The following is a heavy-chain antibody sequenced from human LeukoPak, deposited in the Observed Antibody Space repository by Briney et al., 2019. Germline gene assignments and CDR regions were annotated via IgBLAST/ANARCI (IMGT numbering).Heavy chain of an antibody. V-gene: IGHV4-34*01. CDR2: INHSGST. CDR1: GGSFSDYY. CDR3: ASRLYSSGSNFDY. Sequence: SETLSLTCAVYGGSFSDYYWSWIRQPPGKGLEWIGEINHSGSTNYNPSLKSRVTISVDTSKNQFSLKPSSVTAADTAVYYCASRLYSSGSNFDYWGQGTLVTVSS. J-gene: IGHJ4*02. D-gene: IGHD6-19*01.